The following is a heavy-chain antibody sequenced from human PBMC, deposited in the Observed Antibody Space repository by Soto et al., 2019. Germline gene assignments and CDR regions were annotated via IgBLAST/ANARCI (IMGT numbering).Heavy chain of an antibody. CDR2: INAGNGNT. Sequence: QVQLVQSGAEVKKPGASVKVSCKASGYTFTSYAMHWVHQAPGQRLEWMGWINAGNGNTKYSQKFQGRVTITRDTSASTAYIELSSLRSEDTAVYYCARSLSDYDFWSGYQDYYYYGMDVWGQGTTVTVSS. V-gene: IGHV1-3*01. J-gene: IGHJ6*02. CDR1: GYTFTSYA. CDR3: ARSLSDYDFWSGYQDYYYYGMDV. D-gene: IGHD3-3*01.